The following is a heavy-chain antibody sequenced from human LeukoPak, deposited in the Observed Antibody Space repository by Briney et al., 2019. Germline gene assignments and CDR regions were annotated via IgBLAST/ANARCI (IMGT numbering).Heavy chain of an antibody. V-gene: IGHV4-38-2*02. CDR3: ARDLGRLRGYYYPVNGMDV. Sequence: PSETLSLTCTVSGYSISSGYYWGWIRQPPGKGLEWIGSIYHSGSTYYNPSLKSRVTISVDTSKNQFSLKLSSVTAADTAVYYCARDLGRLRGYYYPVNGMDVWGQGTTVTVSS. D-gene: IGHD3-22*01. CDR1: GYSISSGYY. CDR2: IYHSGST. J-gene: IGHJ6*02.